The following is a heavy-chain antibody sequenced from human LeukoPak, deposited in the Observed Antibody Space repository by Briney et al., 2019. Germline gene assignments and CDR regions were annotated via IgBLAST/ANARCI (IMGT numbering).Heavy chain of an antibody. Sequence: PSETLSLTCTVSGGSISSYYWSWIRQPPGKGLEWIGYIYYSGSTNYNPSLKSRVTISVDTSKNQFSLKLSSVTAADTAVYYCARHSERWLGAFDIWGQGTMVTVPS. CDR1: GGSISSYY. J-gene: IGHJ3*02. V-gene: IGHV4-59*08. CDR2: IYYSGST. CDR3: ARHSERWLGAFDI. D-gene: IGHD6-19*01.